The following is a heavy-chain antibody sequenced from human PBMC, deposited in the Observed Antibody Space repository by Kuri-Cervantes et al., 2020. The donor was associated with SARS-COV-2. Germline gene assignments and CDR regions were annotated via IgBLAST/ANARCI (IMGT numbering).Heavy chain of an antibody. CDR1: GFTFTSSA. D-gene: IGHD4-17*01. Sequence: ASVKVSCKASGFTFTSSAMQWVRQARGQGLEWMGIINPSGGSTNYAQKFQGRVTITADKSTSTAYMELCSLRSEDTAVYYCAGRAVTTGGMDVWGQGTTVIVSS. V-gene: IGHV1-46*01. CDR2: INPSGGST. J-gene: IGHJ6*02. CDR3: AGRAVTTGGMDV.